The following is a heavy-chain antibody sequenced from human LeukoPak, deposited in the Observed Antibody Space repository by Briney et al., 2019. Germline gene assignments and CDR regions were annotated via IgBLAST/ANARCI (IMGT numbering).Heavy chain of an antibody. V-gene: IGHV3-33*01. CDR2: IWYDGSNK. CDR3: ARDETGSGSYYPFYYGMDV. J-gene: IGHJ6*02. D-gene: IGHD3-10*01. CDR1: GFTFSSYG. Sequence: GGSLRLSCAASGFTFSSYGMHWVRQAPGKGLEWVAVIWYDGSNKYYADSVKGRFTISRDNSKNTLYLQMNSLRAEDTAVYCCARDETGSGSYYPFYYGMDVWSQGTTVTVSS.